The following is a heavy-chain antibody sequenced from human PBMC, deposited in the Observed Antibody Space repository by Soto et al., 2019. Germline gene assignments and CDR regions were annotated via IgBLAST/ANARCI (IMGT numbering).Heavy chain of an antibody. D-gene: IGHD1-26*01. CDR3: ARLDWELLAVDY. CDR2: IWYDGSNK. J-gene: IGHJ4*02. V-gene: IGHV3-33*01. CDR1: GFTFSSYG. Sequence: SLRLSCAASGFTFSSYGMHWVRQAPGKGLEWVAVIWYDGSNKYYADSVKGRFTISRDNSKNTLYLQMNSLRAEDTAVYYCARLDWELLAVDYWGQGPLVTVS.